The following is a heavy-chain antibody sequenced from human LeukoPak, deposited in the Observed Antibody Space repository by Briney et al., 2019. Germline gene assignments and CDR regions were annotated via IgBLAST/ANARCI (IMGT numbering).Heavy chain of an antibody. V-gene: IGHV3-74*01. CDR3: ARMVYKNWFDP. CDR2: INSDGSST. CDR1: GFTFSSYW. J-gene: IGHJ5*02. Sequence: GGSLRLSCAASGFTFSSYWMHWVRQAPGKGLVWVSRINSDGSSTSYADSVKGRFTISRDNAKNSLYLQMNSLRAEDTAVYYCARMVYKNWFDPWGQGTLVTVSS. D-gene: IGHD2-8*01.